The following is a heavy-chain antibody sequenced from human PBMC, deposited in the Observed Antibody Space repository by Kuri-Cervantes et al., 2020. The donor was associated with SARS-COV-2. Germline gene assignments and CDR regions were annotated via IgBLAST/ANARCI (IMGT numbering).Heavy chain of an antibody. D-gene: IGHD3-22*01. CDR1: GFSFSNYA. CDR3: ARDPYVGSGYYLLDF. V-gene: IGHV3-30*03. Sequence: GESLKISCAASGFSFSNYAMHWVRQAPGKELEWVAIISYDGGYENYADSVQGRFTISRDNDKHTLYLQVNSVKTEDTAVYYCARDPYVGSGYYLLDFWGQGTLVTVSS. CDR2: ISYDGGYE. J-gene: IGHJ4*02.